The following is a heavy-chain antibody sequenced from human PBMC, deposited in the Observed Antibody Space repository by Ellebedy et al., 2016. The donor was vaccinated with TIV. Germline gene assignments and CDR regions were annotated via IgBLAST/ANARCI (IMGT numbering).Heavy chain of an antibody. J-gene: IGHJ5*02. Sequence: AASVKVSCKASGYTFITYGFSWVRQAPGQGLEWMGWISTYNGNTNYAQNLQGRVTMTRDTSTSTVYMELRSLRADDTAVYYCARFPYTSPRGFDLEAWGQGTLVTVSS. V-gene: IGHV1-18*04. D-gene: IGHD3-10*01. CDR2: ISTYNGNT. CDR3: ARFPYTSPRGFDLEA. CDR1: GYTFITYG.